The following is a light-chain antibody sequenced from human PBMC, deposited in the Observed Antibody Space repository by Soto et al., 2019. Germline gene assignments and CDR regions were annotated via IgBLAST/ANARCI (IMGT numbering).Light chain of an antibody. CDR3: SSYTCSCTRD. CDR1: SSHGGGYNY. CDR2: EVT. J-gene: IGLJ1*01. V-gene: IGLV2-14*01. Sequence: QPVLTHPVSGSASPGQSIAICCKRSSSHGGGYNYVSWYPQHPGKAPQLLSYEVTNRPSGGSNRFSGSKSGKTHYLPISECQSEDEADYYGSSYTCSCTRDFGTGTKVTVL.